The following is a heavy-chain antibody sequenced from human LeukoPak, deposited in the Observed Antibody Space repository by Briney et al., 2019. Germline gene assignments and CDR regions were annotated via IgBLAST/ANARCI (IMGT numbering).Heavy chain of an antibody. CDR3: ARRFDI. J-gene: IGHJ3*02. Sequence: KSSQTLSLTCTVSGGSISSGSYYWSWIRQPAGKGLEWIGRIYTSGSTNYNPSLKSRVTISVDTSKNQFSLKLSSVTAADTAVYYCARRFDIWGQGTMVTVSS. CDR1: GGSISSGSYY. CDR2: IYTSGST. V-gene: IGHV4-61*02.